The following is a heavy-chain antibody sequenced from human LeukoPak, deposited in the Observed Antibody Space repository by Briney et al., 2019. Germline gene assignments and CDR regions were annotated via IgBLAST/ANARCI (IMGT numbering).Heavy chain of an antibody. D-gene: IGHD4-17*01. CDR2: IKQDGGEK. Sequence: GGSLRLSCAASEFTFSSYWMSWVRQAPGKGLEWVANIKQDGGEKYYLDSVKGRFTVSRDNAKNSLYLQMSSLRAEDTAVYYCARSGARQTLEYWGQGTLVTVSS. J-gene: IGHJ4*02. CDR3: ARSGARQTLEY. V-gene: IGHV3-7*01. CDR1: EFTFSSYW.